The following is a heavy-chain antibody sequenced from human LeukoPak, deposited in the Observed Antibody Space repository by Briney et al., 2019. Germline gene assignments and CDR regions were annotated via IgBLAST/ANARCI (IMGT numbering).Heavy chain of an antibody. CDR3: ARDLYGPDY. CDR2: VTSDGSTT. CDR1: GFTFRNSW. D-gene: IGHD4-17*01. Sequence: GGSLRLSCAASGFTFRNSWMHWVRQAPGKGLVWVSRVTSDGSTTSYADSVKGRFTISGDNAENTLYLQMNGLRVEDTAVYYCARDLYGPDYWGQGTLVTVSS. V-gene: IGHV3-74*01. J-gene: IGHJ4*02.